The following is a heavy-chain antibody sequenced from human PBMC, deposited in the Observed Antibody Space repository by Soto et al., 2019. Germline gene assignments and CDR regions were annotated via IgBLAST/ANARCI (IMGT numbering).Heavy chain of an antibody. Sequence: EQLVESGGGLVQPGRSLRLSCTASGFNFDDYAMHWVRQAPGKGLEWVSGISWSSVNIGYAGSVKGRFTISRDNSENSLFLQIDSPRTDETALYFCAKDASGDFDRGYFDLWGRGTLVTVSS. J-gene: IGHJ2*01. D-gene: IGHD1-26*01. CDR1: GFNFDDYA. CDR2: ISWSSVNI. V-gene: IGHV3-9*01. CDR3: AKDASGDFDRGYFDL.